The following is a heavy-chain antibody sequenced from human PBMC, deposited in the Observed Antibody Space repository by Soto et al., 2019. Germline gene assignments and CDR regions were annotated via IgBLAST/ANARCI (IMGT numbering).Heavy chain of an antibody. CDR1: GFTFSSYA. J-gene: IGHJ4*02. CDR3: AKALYYGGNAARPDFGY. V-gene: IGHV3-23*01. D-gene: IGHD4-17*01. Sequence: EVQLLESGGGLVQPGGSLRLSGAASGFTFSSYAMSWVRQAPGKGLEWVSAISGSGGSTYYADSVKGRFTISRDNTKNTLYLQMNSLSAEDTAVYYWAKALYYGGNAARPDFGYWGQGTLVTVSS. CDR2: ISGSGGST.